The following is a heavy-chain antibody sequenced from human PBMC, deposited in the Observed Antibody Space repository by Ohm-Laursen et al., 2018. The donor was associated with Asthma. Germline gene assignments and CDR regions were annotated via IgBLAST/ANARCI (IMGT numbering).Heavy chain of an antibody. CDR3: ARDYSSGWYTFGY. V-gene: IGHV3-30*03. J-gene: IGHJ4*02. CDR1: GFTFSSYG. D-gene: IGHD6-19*01. CDR2: ISYDGSNK. Sequence: SLRLSCTASGFTFSSYGMHWVRQAPGKGMEWVAVISYDGSNKYYADSVKGRFTISRDNSKNTLYLQMNSLRAEDTAVYYCARDYSSGWYTFGYWGQGTLVTVSS.